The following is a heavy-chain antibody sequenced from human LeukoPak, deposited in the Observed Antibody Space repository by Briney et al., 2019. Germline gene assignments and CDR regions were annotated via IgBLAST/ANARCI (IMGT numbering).Heavy chain of an antibody. D-gene: IGHD2-15*01. CDR2: IRDSGET. Sequence: PGGSLRLSCAGSGFSVSNYYMSWVRQAPGKGLEWVSLIRDSGETFYADSVKGRFTISRDNSKNTMYLQMNRLRVEDTAVYFCARDRAMTQDWVEFDPWGQGTLVTVSS. CDR3: ARDRAMTQDWVEFDP. V-gene: IGHV3-66*03. J-gene: IGHJ5*02. CDR1: GFSVSNYY.